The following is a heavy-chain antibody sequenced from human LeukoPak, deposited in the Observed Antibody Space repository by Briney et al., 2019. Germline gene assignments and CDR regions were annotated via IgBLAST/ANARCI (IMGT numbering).Heavy chain of an antibody. V-gene: IGHV4-4*07. CDR3: ARGGYSSSWYHDS. Sequence: SETLSLTCTVSAGSMSIYYWSWIRQPAEKGLEWVGRIHTSGNTNYNPSLKSRVTMSVDKSKNQSSLKLSSVTAADTAVYFCARGGYSSSWYHDSWGQGTLVTVSS. J-gene: IGHJ4*02. CDR2: IHTSGNT. CDR1: AGSMSIYY. D-gene: IGHD6-13*01.